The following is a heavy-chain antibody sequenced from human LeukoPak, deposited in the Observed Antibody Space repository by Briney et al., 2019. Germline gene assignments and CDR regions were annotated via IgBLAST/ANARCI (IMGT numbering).Heavy chain of an antibody. Sequence: PSETLSLTCTVSGGSISSSGYYWGWIRQPPGKGLEWIGSIYYSGSTYYNPSHKSRVTISVDTSKNQFSLKLSSVTAADTAVYYCATAGGYCSSTSCYNWFDPWGQGTLVTVSS. CDR2: IYYSGST. CDR3: ATAGGYCSSTSCYNWFDP. CDR1: GGSISSSGYY. D-gene: IGHD2-2*01. V-gene: IGHV4-39*07. J-gene: IGHJ5*02.